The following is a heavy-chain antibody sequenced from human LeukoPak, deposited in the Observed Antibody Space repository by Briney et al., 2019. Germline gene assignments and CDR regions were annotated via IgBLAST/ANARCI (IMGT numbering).Heavy chain of an antibody. D-gene: IGHD6-13*01. Sequence: SETLSLTCTVSGGSISSYYWSWIRQPAGKGLEWIGSIYYSGSIYYNPSLKSRVTISVDTSKNQFSLKLSSVTAADTAVYYCARQVAAAGWFDPWGQGTLVTVSS. CDR1: GGSISSYY. CDR2: IYYSGSI. CDR3: ARQVAAAGWFDP. V-gene: IGHV4-59*05. J-gene: IGHJ5*02.